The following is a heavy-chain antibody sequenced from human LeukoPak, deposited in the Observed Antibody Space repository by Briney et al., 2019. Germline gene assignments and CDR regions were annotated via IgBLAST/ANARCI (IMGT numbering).Heavy chain of an antibody. CDR1: GFTISNNY. V-gene: IGHV3-53*01. CDR3: ARPRDGFSFDY. Sequence: GGSLRLSCAASGFTISNNYMSWVRQAPGKGLEWVSVIYSGGSAYADSVKGRFTISSDNSKNTMYLQMNSLRTEDTAVYYCARPRDGFSFDYWGQGTLVTVSS. CDR2: IYSGGSA. D-gene: IGHD5-24*01. J-gene: IGHJ4*02.